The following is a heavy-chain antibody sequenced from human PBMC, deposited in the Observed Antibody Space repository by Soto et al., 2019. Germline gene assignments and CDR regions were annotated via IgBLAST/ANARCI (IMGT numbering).Heavy chain of an antibody. Sequence: LRLSCAASGFTFSSYAMHWVRQSPCKWLEWVAVISYDGSNKYYADSVKGRFTISRDNSKNTLYLQMNSLRAEDTAVYYCARANPGSSGDEWLGYFDYWGQGTLVTVSS. CDR3: ARANPGSSGDEWLGYFDY. D-gene: IGHD3-22*01. V-gene: IGHV3-30-3*01. J-gene: IGHJ4*02. CDR2: ISYDGSNK. CDR1: GFTFSSYA.